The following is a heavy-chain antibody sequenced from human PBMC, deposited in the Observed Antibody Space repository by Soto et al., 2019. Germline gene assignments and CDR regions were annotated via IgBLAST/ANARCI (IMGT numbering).Heavy chain of an antibody. D-gene: IGHD2-2*01. V-gene: IGHV6-1*01. CDR2: TYYRSKRYN. CDR3: ARLVGNSWLDS. Sequence: QVQLQQSGPGLVKPSQTLSLTCAISGDSVSTNSATWDWIRQSPSRGLEWLGRTYYRSKRYNDYAASVKGRXTXNXXTSTHQRSLQLNSLTPDDTAVYYCARLVGNSWLDSWGQGTLGTVSS. CDR1: GDSVSTNSAT. J-gene: IGHJ5*01.